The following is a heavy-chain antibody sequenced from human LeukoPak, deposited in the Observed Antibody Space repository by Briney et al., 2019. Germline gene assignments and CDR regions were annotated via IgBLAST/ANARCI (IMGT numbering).Heavy chain of an antibody. D-gene: IGHD3-10*01. CDR1: GYTFTSYG. CDR2: ISAYNGNT. CDR3: ARHRRITMVRGVMLYYYYGMDV. V-gene: IGHV1-18*01. Sequence: ASVKVSCNASGYTFTSYGISWVRQAPGPGLEWMGWISAYNGNTNYAQKLQGRVTMTTDTSTSTAYMELRSLRSDDTAVYYCARHRRITMVRGVMLYYYYGMDVWGQGTTVTVYS. J-gene: IGHJ6*02.